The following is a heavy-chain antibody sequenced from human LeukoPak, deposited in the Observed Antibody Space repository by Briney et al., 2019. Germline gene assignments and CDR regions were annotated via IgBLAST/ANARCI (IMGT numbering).Heavy chain of an antibody. CDR2: IYYSGST. V-gene: IGHV4-39*07. CDR3: ARVLLSSYDFWSGYSNWFDP. J-gene: IGHJ5*02. D-gene: IGHD3-3*01. CDR1: GGSISSSSYY. Sequence: PSETLSLTCTVSGGSISSSSYYWGWIRQPPGKGLEWIGSIYYSGSTNYNPSLKSRVTISVDTSKNQFSLKLSSVTAADTAVYYCARVLLSSYDFWSGYSNWFDPWGQGTLVTVSS.